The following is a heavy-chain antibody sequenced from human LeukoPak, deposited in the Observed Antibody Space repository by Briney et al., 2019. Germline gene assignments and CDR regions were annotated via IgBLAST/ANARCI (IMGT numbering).Heavy chain of an antibody. D-gene: IGHD2-15*01. Sequence: GGSLRLSCAASGFTFSNAWMSWVRQAPGKGLEWVGHIKSKTDGGTTDYAAPVRGRFTISRDDSKNTLYLQMNSLKTEDTAVYYCTTERSRRYCSGGSCQHGGWYFDYWGQGTLVTVSS. CDR3: TTERSRRYCSGGSCQHGGWYFDY. J-gene: IGHJ4*02. CDR1: GFTFSNAW. CDR2: IKSKTDGGTT. V-gene: IGHV3-15*01.